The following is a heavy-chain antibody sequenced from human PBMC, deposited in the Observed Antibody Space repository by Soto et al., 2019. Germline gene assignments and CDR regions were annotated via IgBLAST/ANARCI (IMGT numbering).Heavy chain of an antibody. CDR3: ARPYDILTGYYPSFVH. Sequence: GGSLRLSCAASGFTFSSYGMHWVRQAPGKGLEWVAVIWYDGSNKYYADSVKGRFTISRDNSKNTLYLQMNSLRAEDTAVYYCARPYDILTGYYPSFVHWGQGTLVTVSS. D-gene: IGHD3-9*01. J-gene: IGHJ4*02. V-gene: IGHV3-33*01. CDR1: GFTFSSYG. CDR2: IWYDGSNK.